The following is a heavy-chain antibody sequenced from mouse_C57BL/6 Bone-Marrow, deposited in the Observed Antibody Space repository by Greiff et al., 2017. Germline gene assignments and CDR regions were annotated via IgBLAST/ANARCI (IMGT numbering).Heavy chain of an antibody. CDR1: GFAFTNYL. J-gene: IGHJ2*01. D-gene: IGHD3-3*01. CDR3: ASWGGRGYFDY. Sequence: QVQLQQSGAELVRPGTSVTVSCKASGFAFTNYLIEWVKQRPGQGLEWIGVINPGSGGTNYNEKFKGKATLTADKSSSTAYMQLSSLTSEDAAVYVFASWGGRGYFDYWGQGTTLTVSS. CDR2: INPGSGGT. V-gene: IGHV1-54*01.